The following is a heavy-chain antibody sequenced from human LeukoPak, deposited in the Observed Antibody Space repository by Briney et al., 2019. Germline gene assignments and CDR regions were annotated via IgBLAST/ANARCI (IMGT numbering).Heavy chain of an antibody. J-gene: IGHJ4*02. CDR3: AGGRSSVLGD. D-gene: IGHD6-19*01. V-gene: IGHV4-39*01. Sequence: SETLSLTCTVSGGSISSSTYCWGWIRQPPGKGLEWIGSIYYSGTTYYNPSLKSRVTISADTSKNQFSLKLSSVTAADTAVYYCAGGRSSVLGDWGQGTLVTVSS. CDR2: IYYSGTT. CDR1: GGSISSSTYC.